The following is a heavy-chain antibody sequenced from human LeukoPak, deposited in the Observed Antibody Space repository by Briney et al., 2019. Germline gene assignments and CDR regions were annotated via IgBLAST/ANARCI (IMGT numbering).Heavy chain of an antibody. CDR3: ARDIVATENWFDP. D-gene: IGHD5-12*01. CDR2: IIPILGIA. V-gene: IGHV1-69*04. Sequence: SVKVSCKASGGTFSSYAFSWVRQAPGQGLEWMGRIIPILGIANYAQKFQGRVTITADKSTSTAYMELSSLRSEDTAVYYCARDIVATENWFDPWGQGTLVTVSS. J-gene: IGHJ5*02. CDR1: GGTFSSYA.